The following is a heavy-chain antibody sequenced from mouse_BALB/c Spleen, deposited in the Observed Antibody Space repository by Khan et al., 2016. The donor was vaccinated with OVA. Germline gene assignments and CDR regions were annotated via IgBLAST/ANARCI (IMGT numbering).Heavy chain of an antibody. CDR1: GYSITSGYA. Sequence: EVQLQESGPGLVKPSQSLSLTCTVTGYSITSGYAWTWIRQFPGNKLEWMGYISYSGSTSYNQSLRSRISITRDTSKNQFFLQLNSVTTEDTATYYCARKNYYGYAMDYWGQGTSVTVSS. CDR2: ISYSGST. CDR3: ARKNYYGYAMDY. J-gene: IGHJ4*01. D-gene: IGHD1-1*01. V-gene: IGHV3-2*02.